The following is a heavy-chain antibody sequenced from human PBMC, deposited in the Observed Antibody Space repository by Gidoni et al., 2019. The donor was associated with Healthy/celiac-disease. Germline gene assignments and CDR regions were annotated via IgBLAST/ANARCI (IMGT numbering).Heavy chain of an antibody. J-gene: IGHJ4*02. Sequence: QVQLVESGGGLVQPGRSLSLSCAASGFTFSSYGMTWVRQAPGKGMEWVAVIWYDGSNKYYADSVKGRFTISRDNSKNTLYLQMNSLRAEDTAVYYCARGSYGSGSYCSYWGQGTLVTVSS. CDR3: ARGSYGSGSYCSY. V-gene: IGHV3-33*01. D-gene: IGHD3-10*01. CDR2: IWYDGSNK. CDR1: GFTFSSYG.